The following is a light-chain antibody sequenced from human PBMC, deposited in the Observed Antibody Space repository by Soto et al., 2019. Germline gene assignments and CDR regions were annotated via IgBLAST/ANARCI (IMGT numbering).Light chain of an antibody. CDR1: SSDVGIYNL. V-gene: IGLV2-23*02. J-gene: IGLJ1*01. CDR3: CSYTRSGSFV. Sequence: QCVVAQPASGSGSPGQPITISCTGTSSDVGIYNLVSWYQHFPGKAPKLMIYEVNKRPSGVSNRFSGSKSGSTASLTISGLQADDEADYYCCSYTRSGSFVFGTGTKLTVL. CDR2: EVN.